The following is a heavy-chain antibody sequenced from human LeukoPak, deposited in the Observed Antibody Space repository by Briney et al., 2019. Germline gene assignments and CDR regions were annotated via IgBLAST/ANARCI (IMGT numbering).Heavy chain of an antibody. J-gene: IGHJ4*02. CDR2: ISAYNGNT. Sequence: ASVKVSCKASGYTFTSYGISWVRQAPGQGLEWMGWISAYNGNTNYAQKFQGRVTMTTDTSTSTAYMELRSLRSDDTAVYYCARVYFDWLLRGGYFDYWGQGTLVTVSS. D-gene: IGHD3-9*01. CDR1: GYTFTSYG. CDR3: ARVYFDWLLRGGYFDY. V-gene: IGHV1-18*01.